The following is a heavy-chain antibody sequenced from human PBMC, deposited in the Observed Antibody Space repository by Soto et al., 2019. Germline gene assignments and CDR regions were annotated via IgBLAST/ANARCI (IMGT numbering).Heavy chain of an antibody. CDR2: MNPNSGNA. J-gene: IGHJ4*02. CDR1: GYIFTSYD. CDR3: ARSQRGYSVADS. D-gene: IGHD5-18*01. Sequence: QVQLVQSGAEVKKPGASVKVSCKASGYIFTSYDITWVRQATGQRLEWMGWMNPNSGNAGSVQKFQGRVTMTRNTSIGTAYMELSSLRSEDTAVYYCARSQRGYSVADSWGQGTLVSVSS. V-gene: IGHV1-8*02.